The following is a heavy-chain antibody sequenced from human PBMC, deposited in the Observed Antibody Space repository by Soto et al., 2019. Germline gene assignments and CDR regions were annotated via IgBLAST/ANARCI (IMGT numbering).Heavy chain of an antibody. Sequence: GGSLRLSCAASGFTFSSYGMHWVRQAPGKGLEWVAVISYDGSNKYYADSVKGRFTISRDNSKNTLYLQMNSLRAEDTAVYYCAKDPYGDYSGYYYYGMDVWGQGTTVTVSS. CDR3: AKDPYGDYSGYYYYGMDV. V-gene: IGHV3-30*18. CDR2: ISYDGSNK. J-gene: IGHJ6*02. D-gene: IGHD4-17*01. CDR1: GFTFSSYG.